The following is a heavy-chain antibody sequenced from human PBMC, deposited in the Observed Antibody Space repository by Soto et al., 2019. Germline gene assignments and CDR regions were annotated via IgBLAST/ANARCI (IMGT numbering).Heavy chain of an antibody. Sequence: QVQLVHSGAVVQKPRSSVKVSCKASGGTFSSYTISWVRQAPGQGLEWMGRIIPMFGIANYAQKCQGRVTITADKSTSRAYMELSSLRSEDTAVYYCGRGFGDSHDYWGQGTLVTASS. D-gene: IGHD4-17*01. CDR2: IIPMFGIA. CDR1: GGTFSSYT. J-gene: IGHJ4*02. CDR3: GRGFGDSHDY. V-gene: IGHV1-69*02.